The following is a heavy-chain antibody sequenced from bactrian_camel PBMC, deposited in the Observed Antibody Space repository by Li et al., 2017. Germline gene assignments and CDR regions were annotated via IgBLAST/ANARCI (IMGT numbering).Heavy chain of an antibody. CDR2: IYTGGGQT. Sequence: HVQLVESGGGSVQAGGSLRLSCAASGDTRSRYCMGWFRQAPGQEREEVASIYTGGGQTYYGNSVKGRFTLSHGNAKNMLYLQMSNLEPEDTAMYYCAADLRWLYRGNCRGGLSVTGQYNYWSQGTQVTVS. CDR1: GDTRSRYC. J-gene: IGHJ4*01. CDR3: AADLRWLYRGNCRGGLSVTGQYNY. V-gene: IGHV3S6*01. D-gene: IGHD1*01.